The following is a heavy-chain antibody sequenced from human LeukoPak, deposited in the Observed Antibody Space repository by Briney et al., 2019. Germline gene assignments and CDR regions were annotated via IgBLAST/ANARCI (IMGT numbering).Heavy chain of an antibody. V-gene: IGHV3-23*01. J-gene: IGHJ5*02. CDR1: GFTFSSYA. D-gene: IGHD6-13*01. CDR2: VSGSAGGT. Sequence: GGSLRLSCAASGFTFSSYAMMWVSQAPGNGLEWVSTVSGSAGGTYYADSVKGRFTISRDNSKNTLYLLMNSLRAEDTAVYYCAKGAAAGLVDWFDPWGQGTLVAVSS. CDR3: AKGAAAGLVDWFDP.